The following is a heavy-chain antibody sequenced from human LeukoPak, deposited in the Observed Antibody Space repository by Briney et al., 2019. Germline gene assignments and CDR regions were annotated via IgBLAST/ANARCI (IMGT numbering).Heavy chain of an antibody. V-gene: IGHV7-4-1*02. J-gene: IGHJ6*02. CDR1: GYTFTSYA. CDR3: ARDYYGSGSYEYYYYGMDV. CDR2: INTNTGNP. D-gene: IGHD3-10*01. Sequence: GASVKVSCKASGYTFTSYAMNWVRQAPGQGLEWMGWINTNTGNPTYAQGFTGRFVFSLDTSVSTAYLQISSLKAEDTAAYYCARDYYGSGSYEYYYYGMDVWGQGTTVTVSS.